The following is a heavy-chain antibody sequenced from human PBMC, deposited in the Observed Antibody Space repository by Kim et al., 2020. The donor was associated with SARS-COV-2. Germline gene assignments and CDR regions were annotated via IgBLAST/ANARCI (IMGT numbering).Heavy chain of an antibody. J-gene: IGHJ4*02. D-gene: IGHD3-10*01. CDR2: VKTKSDGGTT. Sequence: GGSLRLSCAASGFTFSDAWMSWVRQAPGKGLEWVGRVKTKSDGGTTVYAAPVKGRFTISKDDSIHTVFLQMNSLKTEDTAGYYCTADRGGFAEENWGQGTLVTVSS. CDR3: TADRGGFAEEN. V-gene: IGHV3-15*01. CDR1: GFTFSDAW.